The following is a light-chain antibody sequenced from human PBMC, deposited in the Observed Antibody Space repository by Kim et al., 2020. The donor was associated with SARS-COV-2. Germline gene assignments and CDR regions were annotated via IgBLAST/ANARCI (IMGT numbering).Light chain of an antibody. J-gene: IGLJ1*01. CDR2: GKN. Sequence: SSELTQDPAVSVALGQTVRITCQGDSLRSYYATWYQQKPGQAPILVIYGKNNRPSGIPDRFSGSTSGNTASLTITGTQAGDAADYYGNSRDSNANVVFG. V-gene: IGLV3-19*01. CDR1: SLRSYY. CDR3: NSRDSNANVV.